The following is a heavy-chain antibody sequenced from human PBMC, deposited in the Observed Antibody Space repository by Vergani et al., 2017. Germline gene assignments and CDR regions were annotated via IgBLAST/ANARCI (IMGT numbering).Heavy chain of an antibody. CDR1: GYSISSGYY. J-gene: IGHJ4*02. D-gene: IGHD3-3*01. CDR3: ARAVYDFWSGYFPYFDY. Sequence: QVQLQESGPGLVKPSETLSLTCAVSGYSISSGYYWGWIRQPPGKGLEWIGSIYHSGSTYYNPSLKSRVTISVDTSKNQFSLKLSSVTAADTAVYYCARAVYDFWSGYFPYFDYWGQGTLVTVSS. CDR2: IYHSGST. V-gene: IGHV4-38-2*01.